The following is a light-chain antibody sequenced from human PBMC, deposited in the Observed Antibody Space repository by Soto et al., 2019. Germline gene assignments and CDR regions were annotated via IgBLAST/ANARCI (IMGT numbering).Light chain of an antibody. J-gene: IGKJ2*01. CDR2: KAS. CDR1: QTISSW. CDR3: QQFDSYSST. V-gene: IGKV1-5*03. Sequence: DIQMTQSPSTLSGSVGDRVTITCRASQTISSWLAWYQQKPGKAPKLLIFKASTLKSGVPSRFSGRGSETEFTLSINSLQPDDFATYYCQQFDSYSSTFGQGTRLEIK.